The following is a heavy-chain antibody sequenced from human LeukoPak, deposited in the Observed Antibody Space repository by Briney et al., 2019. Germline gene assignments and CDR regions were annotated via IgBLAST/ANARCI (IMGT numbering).Heavy chain of an antibody. Sequence: PSETPSLTCTVSGVSLSISYWSWIRQSPGKGLEWIGYIYSSGNTNHNPSLKSRVTMSIDTSKNQFSLNLSSVTAADTAVYYCARTGRSGTTNAYWGQGTLVTVSS. V-gene: IGHV4-59*01. J-gene: IGHJ4*02. CDR2: IYSSGNT. CDR3: ARTGRSGTTNAY. CDR1: GVSLSISY. D-gene: IGHD1-7*01.